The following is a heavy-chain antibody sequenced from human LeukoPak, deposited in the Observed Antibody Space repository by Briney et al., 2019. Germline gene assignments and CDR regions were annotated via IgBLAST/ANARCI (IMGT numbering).Heavy chain of an antibody. CDR3: ASAVGYYDSSGSSFDY. V-gene: IGHV5-51*01. D-gene: IGHD3-22*01. J-gene: IGHJ4*02. Sequence: GESLKISCKGSGYSFTSYWIGWVRQMPGKGLEWMGIIYPGDSDTRYSPSFQGQGTLSADRSISTAYLQWSSLKASDTAMYYCASAVGYYDSSGSSFDYWGQGTLVTVSS. CDR2: IYPGDSDT. CDR1: GYSFTSYW.